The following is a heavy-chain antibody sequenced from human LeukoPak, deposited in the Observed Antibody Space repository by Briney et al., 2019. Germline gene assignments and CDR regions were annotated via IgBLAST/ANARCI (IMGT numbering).Heavy chain of an antibody. CDR3: ARASSNWGKFYVDS. V-gene: IGHV3-23*03. J-gene: IGHJ4*02. D-gene: IGHD7-27*01. CDR1: GFTFSSYA. Sequence: GGSLRLSCAASGFTFSSYAVSWVRQAPGKGLAWVSVISNGGTNTNYADSVQGRFIVSRDNSKNTMYLQMNSLRAEDTAVYYCARASSNWGKFYVDSWGQGTLVTVSS. CDR2: ISNGGTNT.